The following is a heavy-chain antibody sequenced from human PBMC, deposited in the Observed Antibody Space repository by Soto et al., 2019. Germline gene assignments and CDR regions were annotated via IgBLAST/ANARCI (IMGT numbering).Heavy chain of an antibody. V-gene: IGHV1-69*13. J-gene: IGHJ4*02. CDR1: GGTFSSYA. D-gene: IGHD3-3*01. Sequence: GASVKVSCKASGGTFSSYAISWVRQAPGQGLEWMGGIIPIFGTANYAQKFQGRVTITADESTSTAYMELSSLRSEDTAVYYCASSFRTYDLELSLDYWGQGTLVTVSS. CDR2: IIPIFGTA. CDR3: ASSFRTYDLELSLDY.